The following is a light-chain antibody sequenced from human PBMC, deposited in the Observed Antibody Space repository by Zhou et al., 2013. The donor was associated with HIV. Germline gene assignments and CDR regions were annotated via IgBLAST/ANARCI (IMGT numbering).Light chain of an antibody. V-gene: IGKV3-11*01. CDR1: QSVSSY. Sequence: EIVLTQSPATLSLSPGERATLSCRASQSVSSYLAWYQQHPGQAPRLLIYDASNRATGIPARFSGSGSGTDFTLTISSLEPEDFAVYYCQQRSNWSFTFGPGTKVDIK. J-gene: IGKJ3*01. CDR2: DAS. CDR3: QQRSNWSFT.